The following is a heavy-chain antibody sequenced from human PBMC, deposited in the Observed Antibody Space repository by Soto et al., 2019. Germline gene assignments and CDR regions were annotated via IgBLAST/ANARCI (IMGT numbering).Heavy chain of an antibody. Sequence: EVQLVESGGGLVKPGGSLRLSCAASGFTFSNAWMNWVRQAPGKGLEWVGRIKCKTDGGTTDYAAPGKGRFTNSRDDSNNTLYLQMNSLKTEETDVYYCTTDNAVTMLGVVQRGGGWGQGTLVTVSS. V-gene: IGHV3-15*07. CDR3: TTDNAVTMLGVVQRGGG. D-gene: IGHD3-22*01. CDR2: IKCKTDGGTT. J-gene: IGHJ4*02. CDR1: GFTFSNAW.